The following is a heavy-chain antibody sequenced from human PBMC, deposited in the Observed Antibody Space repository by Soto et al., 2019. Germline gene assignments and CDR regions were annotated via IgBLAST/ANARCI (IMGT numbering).Heavy chain of an antibody. V-gene: IGHV4-30-2*01. CDR3: ASSHAGAHITAAVH. CDR2: IYHSGST. Sequence: QLQLQESGSGLVKPSQTLSLTCAVSGGSISSGGYSWNWIRQPPGKGLEWIGYIYHSGSTYYNPSLKSRVTISVDRSNNQFSLKLGSVTAADTGVYYCASSHAGAHITAAVHWGQGTLVTVSS. J-gene: IGHJ4*02. D-gene: IGHD6-13*01. CDR1: GGSISSGGYS.